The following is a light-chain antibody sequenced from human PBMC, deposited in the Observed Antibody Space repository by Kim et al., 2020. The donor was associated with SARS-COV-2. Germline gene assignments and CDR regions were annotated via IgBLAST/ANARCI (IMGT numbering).Light chain of an antibody. CDR1: KLGTKY. CDR3: QAWDSSTVI. CDR2: QNT. V-gene: IGLV3-1*01. Sequence: SYELTQPASVSVSPGQTASITCSGDKLGTKYTCWYQKKPGQSPVVVIHQNTKRPSGIPERFSGSNSGNTATLTISGTQAMDEADYYCQAWDSSTVIFGGGTKLTVL. J-gene: IGLJ2*01.